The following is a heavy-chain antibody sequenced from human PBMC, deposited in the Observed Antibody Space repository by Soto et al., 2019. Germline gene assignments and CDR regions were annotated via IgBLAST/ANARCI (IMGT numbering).Heavy chain of an antibody. CDR3: ARGREYYDNFDY. J-gene: IGHJ4*02. CDR2: IYYSGST. V-gene: IGHV4-59*01. CDR1: CGSISSYY. D-gene: IGHD3-22*01. Sequence: PSETLSLTCTVSCGSISSYYWSWIRQPPWKGLEWIGYIYYSGSTNYNPSLKSRVTISVDTSKNQFSLKLSSVTAADTAVYYCARGREYYDNFDYWGQGPLVTVSS.